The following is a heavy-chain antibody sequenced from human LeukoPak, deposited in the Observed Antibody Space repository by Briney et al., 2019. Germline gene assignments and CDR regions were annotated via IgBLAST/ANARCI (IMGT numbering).Heavy chain of an antibody. CDR2: ISSSGSTI. J-gene: IGHJ5*02. V-gene: IGHV3-11*01. Sequence: GGSLRLSCAASGFTFSDYYMSWIRQAPGKGLEWVSYISSSGSTIYYADSVKGRFTISRDNAKNSLYLQMNSLRAEDTAVYYCARDLRSGIAAAGSDGTNWFDPWGQGTLVTVSS. CDR1: GFTFSDYY. D-gene: IGHD6-13*01. CDR3: ARDLRSGIAAAGSDGTNWFDP.